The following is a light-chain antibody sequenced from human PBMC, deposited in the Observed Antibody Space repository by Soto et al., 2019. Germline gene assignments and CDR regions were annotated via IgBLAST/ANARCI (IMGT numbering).Light chain of an antibody. V-gene: IGLV2-18*02. CDR3: ASYTSSSSYV. CDR2: EVS. J-gene: IGLJ1*01. CDR1: SSDFGSYNR. Sequence: QSVLTQPPSVSGSPGQSVTISCTGTSSDFGSYNRVSWYQRPPGKAPKLMIYEVSNRPSGVSNRFSGSKSGNTASLTISGLQAEDEADYYCASYTSSSSYVFGTGTKLTVL.